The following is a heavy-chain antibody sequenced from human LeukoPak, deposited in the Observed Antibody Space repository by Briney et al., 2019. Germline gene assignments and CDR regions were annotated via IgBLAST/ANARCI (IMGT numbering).Heavy chain of an antibody. CDR1: GASISSGGHY. Sequence: SETLSLTCTVSGASISSGGHYWSWIRQHPGTGLEWIGYIHYTGTTNNNPSLKSRVSISLDTSKNHFSLKLSSVSAADTAVYYCASALYYYYMDVWGKGTTVTVSS. J-gene: IGHJ6*03. V-gene: IGHV4-31*03. CDR3: ASALYYYYMDV. CDR2: IHYTGTT.